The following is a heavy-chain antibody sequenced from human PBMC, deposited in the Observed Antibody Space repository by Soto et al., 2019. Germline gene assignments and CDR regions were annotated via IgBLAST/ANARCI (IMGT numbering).Heavy chain of an antibody. V-gene: IGHV4-61*01. Sequence: PSETLSLTCTVSGGSVSSGSYYWSWIRQPPGKGLEWIGYIYYSGSTNYNPSPKSRVTISVDTSKNQFSLKLSSVTAADTAVYYCARWGAAGYLFDYWGQGTLVTVSS. D-gene: IGHD3-16*01. J-gene: IGHJ4*02. CDR2: IYYSGST. CDR3: ARWGAAGYLFDY. CDR1: GGSVSSGSYY.